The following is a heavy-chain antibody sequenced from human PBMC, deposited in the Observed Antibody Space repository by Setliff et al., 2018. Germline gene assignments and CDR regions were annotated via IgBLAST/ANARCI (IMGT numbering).Heavy chain of an antibody. Sequence: SETLSLTCTVSGGSISSHYWSWIRQPPGKGLEWIGYIYYSGSTNYNPSLESRFTISVDTSKNQFSLKLNSVTAADTAVYYCARVFPMVGATERRAFDIWGQGTVVTVSS. CDR1: GGSISSHY. J-gene: IGHJ3*02. CDR3: ARVFPMVGATERRAFDI. CDR2: IYYSGST. V-gene: IGHV4-59*08. D-gene: IGHD1-26*01.